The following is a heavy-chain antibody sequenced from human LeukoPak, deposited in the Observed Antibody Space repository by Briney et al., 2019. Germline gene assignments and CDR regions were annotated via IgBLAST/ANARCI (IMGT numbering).Heavy chain of an antibody. CDR2: ISWNSGSI. Sequence: PGRSLRLSCAASGFTFDDYAMHWVRQAPGKGLEWVSGISWNSGSIGYADSVKGRFTISRDNAKNSLYLQMNSLRAEDTAVYYCARRPPYQLLPGDEAFDIWGQGTMVTVSS. CDR3: ARRPPYQLLPGDEAFDI. J-gene: IGHJ3*02. D-gene: IGHD2-2*01. V-gene: IGHV3-9*01. CDR1: GFTFDDYA.